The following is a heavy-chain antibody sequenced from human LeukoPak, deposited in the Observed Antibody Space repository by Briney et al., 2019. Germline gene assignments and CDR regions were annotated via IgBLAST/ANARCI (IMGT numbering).Heavy chain of an antibody. V-gene: IGHV4-39*01. CDR1: GGSISTSNYY. CDR2: IYYSGST. D-gene: IGHD1-26*01. Sequence: SETLSLTCTVSGGSISTSNYYWGWIRQPPGKGLEWIGSIYYSGSTYYNPSLKSRVTISVDTSKNQFSLKLSSVTAADTAVYYCARHSEYGSGSYRRPFDYWGQGTLVTVSS. CDR3: ARHSEYGSGSYRRPFDY. J-gene: IGHJ4*02.